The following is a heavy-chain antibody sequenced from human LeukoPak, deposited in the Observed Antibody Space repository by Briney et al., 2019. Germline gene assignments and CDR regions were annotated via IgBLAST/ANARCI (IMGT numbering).Heavy chain of an antibody. V-gene: IGHV3-23*01. Sequence: GGSLRLSCAAPGFTFSSKAMSWVRQAPGKGLEWVSSISADGGNTYYADSVKGRVTISRDNSENTLYLQMNSLRVEDTAVYYCAKYPSADYWGQGTLVTVSS. CDR1: GFTFSSKA. CDR2: ISADGGNT. J-gene: IGHJ4*02. CDR3: AKYPSADY.